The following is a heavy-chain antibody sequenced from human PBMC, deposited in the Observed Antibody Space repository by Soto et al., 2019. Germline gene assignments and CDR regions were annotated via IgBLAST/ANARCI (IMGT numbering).Heavy chain of an antibody. CDR1: GFTFTSSA. Sequence: GASVKVSCKASGFTFTSSAMQWVRQARGQRHEWIGWIVVGSGNTNYAQKFQERVTITRDMSTSTAYMELSSLRSEDTAVYYCAAYKDQNYDSSGGIMDGWGQGTTVTVSS. D-gene: IGHD3-22*01. CDR2: IVVGSGNT. V-gene: IGHV1-58*02. CDR3: AAYKDQNYDSSGGIMDG. J-gene: IGHJ6*02.